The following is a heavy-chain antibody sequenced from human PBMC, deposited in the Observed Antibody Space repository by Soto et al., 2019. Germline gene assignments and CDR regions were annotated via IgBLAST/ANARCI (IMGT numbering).Heavy chain of an antibody. D-gene: IGHD1-20*01. V-gene: IGHV3-30-3*01. J-gene: IGHJ4*02. CDR2: VSFDGSNK. CDR1: GFTFSTHA. CDR3: ARNQTGITTTPGGRIDH. Sequence: QVQLVESGGGVVQPGRSLRLSCAASGFTFSTHAMHWVRQAPGKGLECVTIVSFDGSNKYYADSVKGRFTISRDNSKNTLYPQMRGPPPEDTAVYYCARNQTGITTTPGGRIDHWGQGPLVTVSS.